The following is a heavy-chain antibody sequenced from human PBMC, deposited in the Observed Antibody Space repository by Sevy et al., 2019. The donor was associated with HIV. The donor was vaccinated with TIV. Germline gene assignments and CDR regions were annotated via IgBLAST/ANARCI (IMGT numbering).Heavy chain of an antibody. Sequence: GGSLRLSCAVSGFPVRSNYISWVRQAPGKGLEWVSTIYAGGNTYYADPVKGRFSISRDNSKNIVYLQITSLKGEDRAVYCLAREAVSGYNLWGQGTLVTVSS. D-gene: IGHD5-12*01. V-gene: IGHV3-53*01. CDR3: AREAVSGYNL. CDR1: GFPVRSNY. J-gene: IGHJ4*02. CDR2: IYAGGNT.